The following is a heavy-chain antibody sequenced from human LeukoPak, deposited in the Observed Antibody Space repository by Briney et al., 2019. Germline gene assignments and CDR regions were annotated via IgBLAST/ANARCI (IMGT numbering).Heavy chain of an antibody. CDR1: GYTFTGYY. V-gene: IGHV1-2*02. CDR2: INPNSGGT. D-gene: IGHD6-13*01. J-gene: IGHJ4*02. CDR3: ARDGGAAAGFDY. Sequence: GASVKVSCKASGYTFTGYYMHWVRQAPGQGLEWMGWINPNSGGTNYAQKFQGRVTMTTDTSTSTAYMELRSLRSDDTAVYYCARDGGAAAGFDYWGQGTLVTVSS.